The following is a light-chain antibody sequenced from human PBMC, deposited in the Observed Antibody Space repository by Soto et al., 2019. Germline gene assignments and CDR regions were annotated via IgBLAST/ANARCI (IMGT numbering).Light chain of an antibody. V-gene: IGKV3-11*01. CDR2: DAS. CDR3: QQRSNWPSS. Sequence: EIVLTQSPATLSLSPGERAALSCRASQSVSSYLDWYPQKPGQAPRLLIYDASKRAPGIPATFTGNGSGTDFTLTISSLEPEDFAVYFCQQRSNWPSSFGGGTKVEI. CDR1: QSVSSY. J-gene: IGKJ4*01.